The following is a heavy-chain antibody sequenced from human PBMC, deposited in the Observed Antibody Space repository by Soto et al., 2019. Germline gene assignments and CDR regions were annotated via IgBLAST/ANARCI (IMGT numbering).Heavy chain of an antibody. Sequence: SQTLSLTCAISGYSVSSNSAAWNWIRQSPARGLEWLGRTYYRSKWYNDYAVSVKSRITINPDTSKNQFSLQLNSVTPEDTAVYYCARGKIAVAGRHYYYYYGMDVWGQGTTVTVS. CDR2: TYYRSKWYN. D-gene: IGHD6-19*01. V-gene: IGHV6-1*01. CDR1: GYSVSSNSAA. J-gene: IGHJ6*02. CDR3: ARGKIAVAGRHYYYYYGMDV.